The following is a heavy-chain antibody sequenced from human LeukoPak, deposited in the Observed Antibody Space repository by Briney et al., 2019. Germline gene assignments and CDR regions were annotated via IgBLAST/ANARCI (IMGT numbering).Heavy chain of an antibody. J-gene: IGHJ6*03. CDR3: SRVPDYYYSSGGGNYYYYYMDV. D-gene: IGHD3-22*01. Sequence: SETLSLTCTVSGGSISSYYWSWIRQPPGKGLEWIGYIYYSGSTNYNPSLKSRVTISVDTSKNQFSLKLGSVTAADTTVYYCSRVPDYYYSSGGGNYYYYYMDVWGKGTTVTVSS. V-gene: IGHV4-59*01. CDR2: IYYSGST. CDR1: GGSISSYY.